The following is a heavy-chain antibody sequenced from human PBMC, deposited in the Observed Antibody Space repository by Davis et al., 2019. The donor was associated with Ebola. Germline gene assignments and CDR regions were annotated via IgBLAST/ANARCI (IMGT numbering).Heavy chain of an antibody. CDR3: SMKIGGPHPFDH. J-gene: IGHJ4*02. Sequence: GESLKISCAASGFTFSSYWMSWVRQAPGKGLEWVAVISYDGSNKYYADSVKGRFTISRDNSKNMLYLQMNSLRAEDTAIYYCSMKIGGPHPFDHWGQGTLVTVSP. CDR2: ISYDGSNK. D-gene: IGHD3-16*01. CDR1: GFTFSSYW. V-gene: IGHV3-30*03.